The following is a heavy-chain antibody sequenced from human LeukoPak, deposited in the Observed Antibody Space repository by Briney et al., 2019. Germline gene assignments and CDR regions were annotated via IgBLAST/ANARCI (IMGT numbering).Heavy chain of an antibody. CDR2: IYYSGST. CDR3: ARMGSTVTMLYPFDH. CDR1: GGSFSGYY. Sequence: PSETLSLTCAVYGGSFSGYYWSWIRQPPGKGLECLAYIYYSGSTNYNPSLKSRVSISVDTSKNQFSLKLSSVTAADTAVYYCARMGSTVTMLYPFDHWGQGTLVTVSS. D-gene: IGHD4-17*01. V-gene: IGHV4-59*01. J-gene: IGHJ4*02.